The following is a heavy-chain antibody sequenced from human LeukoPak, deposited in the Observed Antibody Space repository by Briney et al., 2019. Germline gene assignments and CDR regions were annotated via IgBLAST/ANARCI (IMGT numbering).Heavy chain of an antibody. CDR1: GGSISRSSYY. CDR3: ARPGSYSLRALDI. J-gene: IGHJ3*02. CDR2: IYYSGST. V-gene: IGHV4-39*01. D-gene: IGHD1-26*01. Sequence: SETLSLTCTVSGGSISRSSYYWDWIRQPPGKGLEWIGSIYYSGSTYYNPSLKSRVTISVDASKNQFSLKLSSVTAADTAVYYCARPGSYSLRALDIWGQGTMVSVSS.